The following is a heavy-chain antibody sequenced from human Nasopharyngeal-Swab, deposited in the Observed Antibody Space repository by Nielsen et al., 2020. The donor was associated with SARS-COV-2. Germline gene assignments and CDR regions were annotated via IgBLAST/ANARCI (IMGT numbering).Heavy chain of an antibody. D-gene: IGHD3-22*01. CDR3: AKDSQMYLYDSRGYGPPDY. J-gene: IGHJ4*02. V-gene: IGHV3-30*04. CDR2: ISYDGSNE. CDR1: GFTFSNYA. Sequence: GESLKISCAASGFTFSNYAMHWVRQAPGKGLEWVALISYDGSNENYADSVKGRFTISRDNSKNTLYLQMNRLRADDTAVYYCAKDSQMYLYDSRGYGPPDYWGQGTLVTVSS.